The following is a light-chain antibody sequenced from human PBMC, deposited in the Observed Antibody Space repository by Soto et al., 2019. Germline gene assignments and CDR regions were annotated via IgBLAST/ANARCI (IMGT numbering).Light chain of an antibody. CDR1: QSISSW. CDR3: QQYNSYSRT. CDR2: KAS. J-gene: IGKJ1*01. V-gene: IGKV1-5*03. Sequence: DIQMTQSPSTLSASVGDRVPITCRASQSISSWLAWYQQKPGKAPKLLIYKASSLESGVPSRFSGSGSATEFTLTISSLQPDDFATYYCQQYNSYSRTFGQGTKVDIK.